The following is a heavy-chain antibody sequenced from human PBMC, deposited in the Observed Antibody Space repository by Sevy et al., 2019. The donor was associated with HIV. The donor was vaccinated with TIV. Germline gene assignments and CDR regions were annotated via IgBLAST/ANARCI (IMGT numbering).Heavy chain of an antibody. J-gene: IGHJ4*02. V-gene: IGHV1-2*02. CDR1: GYTFTDYY. D-gene: IGHD6-13*01. Sequence: ASVKVSCKASGYTFTDYYMHWVRQAPGQGLEWMGWINPNTGGTNYAQKFQGRVTLTRDTSITTAYMELSSLRSDDTAFYYCARDERTASGMGYFDNWGQGTLVTVSS. CDR2: INPNTGGT. CDR3: ARDERTASGMGYFDN.